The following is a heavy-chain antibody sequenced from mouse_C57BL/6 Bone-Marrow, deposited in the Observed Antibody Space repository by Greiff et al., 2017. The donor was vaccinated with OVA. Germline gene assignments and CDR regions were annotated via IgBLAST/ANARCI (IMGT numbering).Heavy chain of an antibody. CDR1: GFTFSSYA. CDR3: TRQDPWFAY. CDR2: IRSGGDDI. Sequence: EVQLVESGEGLVKPGGSLKLSCAASGFTFSSYAMSWVSQTPEKRLEWVAYIRSGGDDIYYAETVKGRCTISRDNARNTLYLQMSSLKSEDTAMYYCTRQDPWFAYWGQGTLVTVSA. V-gene: IGHV5-9-1*02. J-gene: IGHJ3*01.